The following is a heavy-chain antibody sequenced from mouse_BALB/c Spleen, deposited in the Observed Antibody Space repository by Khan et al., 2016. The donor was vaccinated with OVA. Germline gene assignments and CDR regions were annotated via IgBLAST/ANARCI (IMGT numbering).Heavy chain of an antibody. CDR1: GYTFTNYW. CDR3: AGGGITTGFFDY. J-gene: IGHJ2*01. CDR2: IYPGDGNT. V-gene: IGHV1-87*01. D-gene: IGHD1-1*01. Sequence: QVQLQQPGTELARPGASVKLSCKASGYTFTNYWMQWVKQRPGQGLEWIGAIYPGDGNTRYTQKFKGKATLTADKSSSTAYMQLSSLASEDSAVYYCAGGGITTGFFDYWGQGTTLTVSS.